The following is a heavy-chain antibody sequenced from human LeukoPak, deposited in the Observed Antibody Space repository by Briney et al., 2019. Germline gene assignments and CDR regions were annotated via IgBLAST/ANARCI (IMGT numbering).Heavy chain of an antibody. CDR2: ILNNGVST. V-gene: IGHV3-23*01. J-gene: IGHJ3*01. CDR3: AKGGGRPLDDAFDV. CDR1: GFTFGTYA. Sequence: GGSLRLSCAASGFTFGTYAMTWVRQAPGMELEWVSTILNNGVSTYHADSVKGRFTISRDNSRNTLHLQMNSLRAEDTAVYYCAKGGGRPLDDAFDVWGQGTMVTVSS.